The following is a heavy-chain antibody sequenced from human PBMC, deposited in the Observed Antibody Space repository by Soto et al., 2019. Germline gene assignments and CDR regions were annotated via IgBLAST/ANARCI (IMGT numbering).Heavy chain of an antibody. CDR2: ISGSGGST. V-gene: IGHV3-23*01. CDR3: AKDLVFPYYQEANY. CDR1: GFTFSSYA. J-gene: IGHJ4*02. Sequence: EVQLLESGGGLVQPGGSLRLSCAASGFTFSSYAMSWVRQAPGKGLEWVSAISGSGGSTYYADSVKGRFAISRDNSKNTLYLQMNSLRAEDTAVYYCAKDLVFPYYQEANYWGQGTLVTVSS. D-gene: IGHD3-10*01.